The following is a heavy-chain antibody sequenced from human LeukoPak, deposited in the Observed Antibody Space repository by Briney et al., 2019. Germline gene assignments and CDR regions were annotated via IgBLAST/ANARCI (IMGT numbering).Heavy chain of an antibody. CDR1: GFTFSSYA. D-gene: IGHD6-13*01. CDR2: ISYDGSNK. CDR3: AWSSSWHWYFDL. V-gene: IGHV3-30-3*01. J-gene: IGHJ2*01. Sequence: GGSLRLSCAASGFTFSSYAMHWVRQAPGKGLEWVAVISYDGSNKYYADSVKGRFTISRDNAKNSLYLQMNSLRAEDTAVYYCAWSSSWHWYFDLWGRGTLVTVSS.